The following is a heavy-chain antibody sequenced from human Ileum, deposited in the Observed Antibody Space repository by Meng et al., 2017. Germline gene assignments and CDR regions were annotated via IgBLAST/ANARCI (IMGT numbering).Heavy chain of an antibody. V-gene: IGHV3-23*01. D-gene: IGHD2/OR15-2a*01. CDR3: AKGTLGHWTHSTCYPLDS. Sequence: GGSLRLSCVASGFTFSNYAMTWVRQAPGKGREWRTVITGDGAATAYAESVKGRFTSSRDNSKNMLYMEMNTLGADDTAVYYCAKGTLGHWTHSTCYPLDSWGQGTLVTVSS. J-gene: IGHJ4*02. CDR1: GFTFSNYA. CDR2: ITGDGAAT.